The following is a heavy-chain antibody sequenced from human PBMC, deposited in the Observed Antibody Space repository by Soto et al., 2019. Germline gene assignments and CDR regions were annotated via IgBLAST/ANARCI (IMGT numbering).Heavy chain of an antibody. CDR1: GYTFTSFG. CDR2: ISGYNGNT. J-gene: IGHJ6*02. Sequence: VPLVQSGADVKKPGASVKVSCKASGYTFTSFGINWVRQAPGQGLEWMGWISGYNGNTNYAQNLQDRVTMTRDTSTSTAYMELRSLRSDDTAVYYCARPTDFYYYAMDVWGQGTTVTVSS. V-gene: IGHV1-18*01. CDR3: ARPTDFYYYAMDV.